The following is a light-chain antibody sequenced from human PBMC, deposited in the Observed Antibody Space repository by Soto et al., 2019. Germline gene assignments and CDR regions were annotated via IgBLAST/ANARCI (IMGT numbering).Light chain of an antibody. J-gene: IGKJ1*01. CDR3: QQYNNWPRT. CDR2: DAS. CDR1: QSVSSY. Sequence: EIVLTQSPATLSLSPGERATLSCRASQSVSSYLAWYQQKPGQAPRLLIYDASNRATGIPARFSGSGSGTGFTLTISSLQSEDFAVYYCQQYNNWPRTFGQGTKVDIK. V-gene: IGKV3-11*01.